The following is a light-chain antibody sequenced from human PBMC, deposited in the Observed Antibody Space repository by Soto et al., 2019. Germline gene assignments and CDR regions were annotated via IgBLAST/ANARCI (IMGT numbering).Light chain of an antibody. CDR1: QSVRNQ. Sequence: EIVLTQSPATLSLSPGERATLACRASQSVRNQLSWYQQKPGQAPRLLIYDAFNRATGIPGRFSGRGSGTDCTLTISILEPEDLAVYSLQKRSNWPWTFGPGTKAEIK. V-gene: IGKV3-11*01. CDR2: DAF. CDR3: QKRSNWPWT. J-gene: IGKJ1*01.